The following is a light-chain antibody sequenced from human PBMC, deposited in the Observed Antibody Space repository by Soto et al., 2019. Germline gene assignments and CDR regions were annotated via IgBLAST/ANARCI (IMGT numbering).Light chain of an antibody. V-gene: IGLV2-14*03. CDR3: SSYTTGSTLVL. J-gene: IGLJ2*01. CDR2: GVS. Sequence: QSALAQPASVSGSPGQSITISCTATTSDIGGYIYVSWYQQHPGKAPKLLIYGVSNRPSGVSNRFSGSQFANTASLTISGVQAEDEAVYFCSSYTTGSTLVLFGGGTKLTVL. CDR1: TSDIGGYIY.